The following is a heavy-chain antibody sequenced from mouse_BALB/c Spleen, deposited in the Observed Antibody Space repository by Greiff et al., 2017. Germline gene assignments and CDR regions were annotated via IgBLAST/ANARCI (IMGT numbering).Heavy chain of an antibody. CDR3: AREWSYGYFDV. V-gene: IGHV2-9*02. D-gene: IGHD1-1*02. CDR2: IWAGGST. Sequence: VQVVESGPGLVAPSQSLSITCPVSGFSFTSYGVHWVRQPPGKGLEWLGVIWAGGSTNYNSALMSRLSISKDNSKSQVFLKMNSLQTDDTAMYYCAREWSYGYFDVWGAGTTVTVSS. J-gene: IGHJ1*01. CDR1: GFSFTSYG.